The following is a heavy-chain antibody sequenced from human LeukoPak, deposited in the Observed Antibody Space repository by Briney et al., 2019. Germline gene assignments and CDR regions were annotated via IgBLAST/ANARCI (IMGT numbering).Heavy chain of an antibody. D-gene: IGHD6-13*01. Sequence: SETLSLTCAVYGGSFSGYYWSWIRQPPGKGLEWIGYIYYSGSTNYNPSLKSRVTISVDTSKNQFSLKLSSVTAADTAVYYCAGDRHSSSLFDYWGQGTLVTVSS. J-gene: IGHJ4*02. V-gene: IGHV4-59*01. CDR3: AGDRHSSSLFDY. CDR2: IYYSGST. CDR1: GGSFSGYY.